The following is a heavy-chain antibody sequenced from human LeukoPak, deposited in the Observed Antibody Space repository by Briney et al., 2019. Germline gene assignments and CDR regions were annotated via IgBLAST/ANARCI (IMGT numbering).Heavy chain of an antibody. CDR1: GFTFKTHA. CDR3: AKENPVGGTNYFDY. CDR2: IDDSGVIR. J-gene: IGHJ4*02. Sequence: GGSLRLSCAASGFTFKTHAMSWVRQAPGKGLEWVSRIDDSGVIRSYADSVKGRFTTSRDNSKVTLTLQMNSLRAEDTAVYYCAKENPVGGTNYFDYWGQGTLVTVSS. D-gene: IGHD1-26*01. V-gene: IGHV3-23*01.